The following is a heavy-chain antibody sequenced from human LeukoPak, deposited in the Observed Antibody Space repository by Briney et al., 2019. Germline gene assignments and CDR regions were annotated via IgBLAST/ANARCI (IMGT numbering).Heavy chain of an antibody. CDR2: IYTSGST. CDR3: ARVPRTPTYYYGSGRSFDY. V-gene: IGHV4-4*07. CDR1: GGSISSYY. D-gene: IGHD3-10*01. Sequence: SETLSLTCTVSGGSISSYYWSWIRQPAGKGLEWIGRIYTSGSTNYNPSLKSRVTMSVDTSKNQFSLKLSSVTAADTAVYYCARVPRTPTYYYGSGRSFDYWGQGTLVTVSS. J-gene: IGHJ4*02.